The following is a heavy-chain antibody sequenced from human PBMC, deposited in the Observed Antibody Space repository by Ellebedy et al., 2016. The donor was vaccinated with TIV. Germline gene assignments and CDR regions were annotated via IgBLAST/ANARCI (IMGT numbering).Heavy chain of an antibody. J-gene: IGHJ5*02. V-gene: IGHV4-61*10. CDR1: GDSISSGSYY. CDR3: ARVPRWIQLPSNWFDP. Sequence: SETLSLTXTVSGDSISSGSYYWSWIRQPAGKGLEWIGYIYYSGSTNYNPSLKSRVTISVDTSKNQFSLKLSSVTAADTAVYYCARVPRWIQLPSNWFDPWGQGTLVTVSS. D-gene: IGHD5-18*01. CDR2: IYYSGST.